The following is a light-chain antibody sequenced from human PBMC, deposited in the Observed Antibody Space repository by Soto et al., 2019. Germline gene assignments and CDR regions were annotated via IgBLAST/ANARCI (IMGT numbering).Light chain of an antibody. J-gene: IGKJ2*01. CDR2: GAS. CDR1: QSASSN. V-gene: IGKV3-15*01. Sequence: EIVLTQSPGTLSLSPGERATLSCRASQSASSNVAWYQQRPGQPPRLLIFGASARASDVPDGFTGSGSGTQFTLTIASLHSEDFAVYFCQQYNNWPYTFGQGTKVDI. CDR3: QQYNNWPYT.